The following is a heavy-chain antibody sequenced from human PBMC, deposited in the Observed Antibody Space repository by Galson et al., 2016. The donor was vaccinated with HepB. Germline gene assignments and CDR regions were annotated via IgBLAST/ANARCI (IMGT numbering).Heavy chain of an antibody. J-gene: IGHJ6*02. Sequence: LRLSCAASGFTFSSYGMHWVRQSPGKGLEWIGHIDRNGDIFYNPSLQSRVAITIDTSTAQISLTLRSVTAADTARYYCPKPSQSVSGRYYYHHYGMDVWRQGTAVSVSS. D-gene: IGHD1-26*01. V-gene: IGHV4-34*08. CDR3: PKPSQSVSGRYYYHHYGMDV. CDR2: IDRNGDI. CDR1: GFTFSSYG.